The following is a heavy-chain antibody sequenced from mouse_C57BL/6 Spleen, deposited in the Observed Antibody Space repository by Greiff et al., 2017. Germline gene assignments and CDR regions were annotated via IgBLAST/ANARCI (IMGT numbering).Heavy chain of an antibody. J-gene: IGHJ1*03. D-gene: IGHD1-1*01. Sequence: QVQLQQPGAELVKPGASVKLSCKASGYTFTSYWMHWVKQRPGQGLEWIGMIHPNSGSTNYNEKFKSKATLTVDKSSSTAYMQLSSLTSEDSAVYYGARTGLGYYGSSPLWYFDVWGTGTTVTVSS. CDR3: ARTGLGYYGSSPLWYFDV. V-gene: IGHV1-64*01. CDR2: IHPNSGST. CDR1: GYTFTSYW.